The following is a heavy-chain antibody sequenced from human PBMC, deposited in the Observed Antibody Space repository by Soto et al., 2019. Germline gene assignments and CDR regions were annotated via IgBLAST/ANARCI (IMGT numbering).Heavy chain of an antibody. CDR3: KKDRGVLKVLRMDV. CDR2: SSGGGGST. D-gene: IGHD2-8*01. J-gene: IGHJ6*02. CDR1: GFTFSSYA. Sequence: PGGSLRLSCAASGFTFSSYAMSWVRQAPGKGLEWVSASSGGGGSTYYADSVKGRFTISRDNSKNTLYLQMNSLRAEDTAVYYCKKDRGVLKVLRMDVWGQGTTVTVSS. V-gene: IGHV3-23*01.